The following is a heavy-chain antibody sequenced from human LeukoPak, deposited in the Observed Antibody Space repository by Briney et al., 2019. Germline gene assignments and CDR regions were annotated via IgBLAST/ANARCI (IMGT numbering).Heavy chain of an antibody. CDR1: GGNFLGYA. V-gene: IGHV1-69*06. CDR2: IIPIFGTA. D-gene: IGHD2-2*01. J-gene: IGHJ4*02. CDR3: ARDPDRYCSTTSCYFSY. Sequence: SVKVSCKASGGNFLGYAISWVRQAPGQGLEWMGGIIPIFGTAIYAQSFQGRVTITADKSTNTVYMDLSSLRSEDTAVYYCARDPDRYCSTTSCYFSYWGQGTLVTVSS.